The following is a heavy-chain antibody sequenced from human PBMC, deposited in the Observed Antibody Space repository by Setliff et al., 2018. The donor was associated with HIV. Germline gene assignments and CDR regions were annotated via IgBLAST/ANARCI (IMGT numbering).Heavy chain of an antibody. CDR2: IRFNGNDK. Sequence: LSLSCATSEFTFSNYGIHWVRQAPGKGLEWVTFIRFNGNDKYYADSVKGRFTISRDNSKNTLDLQINSLRPEDTAVYYCVTRYCGESICPEFDYWGQGTLVTVSS. J-gene: IGHJ4*02. CDR1: EFTFSNYG. D-gene: IGHD2-21*01. CDR3: VTRYCGESICPEFDY. V-gene: IGHV3-30*02.